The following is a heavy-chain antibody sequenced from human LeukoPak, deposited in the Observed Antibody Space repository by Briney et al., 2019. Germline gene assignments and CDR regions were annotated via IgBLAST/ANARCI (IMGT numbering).Heavy chain of an antibody. CDR2: ISGGGGST. CDR1: GFTFSSYA. CDR3: AKGGRFDWFDY. D-gene: IGHD3-9*01. J-gene: IGHJ4*02. Sequence: PGGSLRLSCAASGFTFSSYAMSWVRQAPGNGPEWVSAISGGGGSTYYADSVKGRFTISRDNSKKTLYLQMNSLRAEDTAVYYCAKGGRFDWFDYWGQGTLVTVSS. V-gene: IGHV3-23*01.